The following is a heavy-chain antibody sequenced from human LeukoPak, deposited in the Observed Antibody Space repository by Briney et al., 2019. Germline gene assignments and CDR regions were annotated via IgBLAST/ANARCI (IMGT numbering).Heavy chain of an antibody. D-gene: IGHD2-8*02. CDR3: ARHTYWGYQVS. Sequence: SETLSLTCTVSGGSISSPSYSWGWIRQPPGKGLEWIGSFYYSDTTYYNPSFKSRVTISVDASKNQFSLKLSSVTAADMAVYYCARHTYWGYQVSWGQGSLVIVSS. V-gene: IGHV4-39*01. CDR1: GGSISSPSYS. CDR2: FYYSDTT. J-gene: IGHJ5*02.